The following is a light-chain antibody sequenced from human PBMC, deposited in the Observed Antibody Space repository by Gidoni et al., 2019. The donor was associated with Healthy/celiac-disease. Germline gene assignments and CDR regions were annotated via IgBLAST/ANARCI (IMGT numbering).Light chain of an antibody. V-gene: IGKV1-6*01. J-gene: IGKJ1*01. CDR3: LKDYNYPRT. Sequence: AIQMTQSPSSLSASVGDRVTITCRASQGIRNELGWYQQKPGKAPKLLIYAASSLQSGVPSRFSGSGSGTDFTLTNGSLQPEDFATYYCLKDYNYPRTFXXXTKVEIK. CDR2: AAS. CDR1: QGIRNE.